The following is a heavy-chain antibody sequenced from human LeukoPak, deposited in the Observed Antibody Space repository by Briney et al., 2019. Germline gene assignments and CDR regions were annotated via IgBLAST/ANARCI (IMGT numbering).Heavy chain of an antibody. J-gene: IGHJ4*02. V-gene: IGHV3-9*01. Sequence: GGSLRLSCAASGFNFDGFALFWVRQAPGQGLEYVSGINWNSGSVDYADSVKGRFTTSRDNAKNSLYLQMNSLRVEDTALYYCAKGTGGYYGPFDSWGQGTLVTVFS. CDR3: AKGTGGYYGPFDS. D-gene: IGHD3-22*01. CDR2: INWNSGSV. CDR1: GFNFDGFA.